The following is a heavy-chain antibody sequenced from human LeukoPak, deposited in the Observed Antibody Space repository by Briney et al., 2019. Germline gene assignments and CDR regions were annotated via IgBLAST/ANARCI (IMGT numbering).Heavy chain of an antibody. CDR2: IYHTGST. V-gene: IGHV4-34*01. Sequence: RTSETLSLTCGVLGGSLSGHYWAWIRQPPGKGLEWIGDIYHTGSTRYNPSLKSRVAISVDTSNDQFSLNVESVTAADTAIYYCARIDWRGAAGVFDSWGQGALVTVSS. CDR1: GGSLSGHY. D-gene: IGHD6-13*01. J-gene: IGHJ4*02. CDR3: ARIDWRGAAGVFDS.